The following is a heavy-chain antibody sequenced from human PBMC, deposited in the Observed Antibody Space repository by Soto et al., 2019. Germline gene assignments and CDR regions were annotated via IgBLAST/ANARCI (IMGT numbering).Heavy chain of an antibody. CDR3: ARDLRGSGWYYFDY. J-gene: IGHJ4*02. V-gene: IGHV4-4*08. D-gene: IGHD6-19*01. CDR2: ISTSGGP. Sequence: ETLSLTCTVCAPAISNFFWSWIRQPPGQGLEWIGYISTSGGPHYNPALQSRLTISRDTSKNLVSLSLTSMTAADTAVYFCARDLRGSGWYYFDYWGLG. CDR1: APAISNFF.